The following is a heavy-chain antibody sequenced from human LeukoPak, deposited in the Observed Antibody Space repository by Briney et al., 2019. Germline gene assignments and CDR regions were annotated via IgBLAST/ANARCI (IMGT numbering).Heavy chain of an antibody. CDR1: GFTFSSYS. Sequence: PGGSLRLSCAASGFTFSSYSMNWVRQAPGKGLEWVSYISSSSSTIYYADSVKGRFTISRDNAKNSLYLQMNSLRAEDTAVYYCARDQFWGVTPGDYWGQGTLVTVSS. CDR3: ARDQFWGVTPGDY. D-gene: IGHD3-16*01. V-gene: IGHV3-48*01. CDR2: ISSSSSTI. J-gene: IGHJ4*02.